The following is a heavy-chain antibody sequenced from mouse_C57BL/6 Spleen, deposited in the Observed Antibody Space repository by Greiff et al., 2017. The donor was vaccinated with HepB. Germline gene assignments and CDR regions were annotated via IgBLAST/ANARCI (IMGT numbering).Heavy chain of an antibody. V-gene: IGHV1-64*01. Sequence: QVQLQQPGAELVKPGASVKLSCKASGYTFTSYWMHWVKQRPGQGLEWIGMIHPNSGSTNYNEKFKSKATLTVDKSSSTAYMQLSSLTSDDSAVYYCARGIYDGYSPFAYWGQGTLVTVSA. CDR2: IHPNSGST. D-gene: IGHD2-3*01. J-gene: IGHJ3*01. CDR1: GYTFTSYW. CDR3: ARGIYDGYSPFAY.